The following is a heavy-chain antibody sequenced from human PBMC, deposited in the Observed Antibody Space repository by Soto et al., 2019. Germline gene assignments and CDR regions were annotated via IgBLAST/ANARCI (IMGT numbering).Heavy chain of an antibody. D-gene: IGHD3-10*01. V-gene: IGHV1-3*01. Sequence: QVQLVQSGAEVKKPGASVKVSCKASGYTFTSYAMHWVRQAPGQRLEWMGWINAANGNTKYSQKFQGRVTFTRDTPASTAYMYLSSLRSEDTAVYYCARDRYYYGSGSLDYWGQGTLVTVSS. CDR2: INAANGNT. CDR1: GYTFTSYA. CDR3: ARDRYYYGSGSLDY. J-gene: IGHJ4*02.